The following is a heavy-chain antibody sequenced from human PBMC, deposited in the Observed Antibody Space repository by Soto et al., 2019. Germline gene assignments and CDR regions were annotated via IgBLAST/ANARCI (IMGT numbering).Heavy chain of an antibody. Sequence: QVQLVESGGGVVPPGGSLRVYCVASGFTFSSYNMHWVSQAPGEGLEWVAVISFDGANKFYADSVKGRFTSSRDISRDTLYLQMSSLRDEDKAIYYCARDGYARGGFDYWGQGTLVTVSS. CDR1: GFTFSSYN. CDR3: ARDGYARGGFDY. J-gene: IGHJ4*02. CDR2: ISFDGANK. V-gene: IGHV3-30-3*01. D-gene: IGHD3-16*01.